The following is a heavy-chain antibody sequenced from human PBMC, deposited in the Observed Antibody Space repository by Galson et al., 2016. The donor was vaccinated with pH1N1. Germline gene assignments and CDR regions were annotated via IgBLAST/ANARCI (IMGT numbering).Heavy chain of an antibody. CDR1: GGTFTSYT. CDR2: MIPILGLS. CDR3: ARARGHAAMDPFDF. Sequence: SCKASGGTFTSYTITWVRQAPGQGLEWMGRMIPILGLSNYAQKFQGRVTITADKSRSTAYMELSSLKSEDTAVYFCARARGHAAMDPFDFWGQGTLDTVSS. J-gene: IGHJ4*02. D-gene: IGHD5-18*01. V-gene: IGHV1-69*02.